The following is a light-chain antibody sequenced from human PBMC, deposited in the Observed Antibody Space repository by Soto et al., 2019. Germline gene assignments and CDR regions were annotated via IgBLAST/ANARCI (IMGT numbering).Light chain of an antibody. CDR3: QQLNSYPLT. CDR2: DAS. V-gene: IGKV1-5*01. CDR1: QSVSGW. J-gene: IGKJ4*01. Sequence: DIVLPQSPGTLSLSPGERATLSGRASQSVSGWLAWYQQKPGEAPKLLIYDASALPRGVPSRFSGSGSGTDFTLTISSLQPEDLATYYCQQLNSYPLTVGGGTKVDIK.